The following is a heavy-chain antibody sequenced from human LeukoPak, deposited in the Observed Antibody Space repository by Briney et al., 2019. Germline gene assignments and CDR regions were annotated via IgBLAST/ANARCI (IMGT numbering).Heavy chain of an antibody. CDR1: GFTSSSYA. V-gene: IGHV3-23*01. J-gene: IGHJ4*01. CDR3: SKVLDRSDC. CDR2: ISGSGGST. D-gene: IGHD1-14*01. Sequence: GGSLRLSCAASGFTSSSYAMSWVRQAPGKGLECVSSISGSGGSTYYAESVKGRFAISRDNSKNTLYMQMSKLRARDTATDYCSKVLDRSDCWGHGTLVTVSS.